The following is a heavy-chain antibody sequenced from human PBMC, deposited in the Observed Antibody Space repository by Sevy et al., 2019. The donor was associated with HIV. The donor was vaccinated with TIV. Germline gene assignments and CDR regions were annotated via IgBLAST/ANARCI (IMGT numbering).Heavy chain of an antibody. CDR3: ARHVDMTRLIGGLDYFDS. Sequence: GESLKISCKASGYKFTTYWIGWARQMPGKGLEWMGMIYPRDSDTRYSPSFQGQVTISADTSINTAYLQWSSLKASDTAMYFCARHVDMTRLIGGLDYFDSWGQLTLFTVSS. D-gene: IGHD3-16*01. CDR1: GYKFTTYW. CDR2: IYPRDSDT. V-gene: IGHV5-51*01. J-gene: IGHJ4*02.